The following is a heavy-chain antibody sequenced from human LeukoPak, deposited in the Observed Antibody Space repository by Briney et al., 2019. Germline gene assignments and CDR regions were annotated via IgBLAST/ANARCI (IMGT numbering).Heavy chain of an antibody. D-gene: IGHD6-19*01. CDR1: GFTFSNYW. CDR3: ARDSYSSGWYSLNYYYGMDV. J-gene: IGHJ6*02. CDR2: ISSSSSYI. V-gene: IGHV3-21*01. Sequence: GGSLRLSCEASGFTFSNYWMNWVRQAPGKGLEWVSSISSSSSYIYYADSVKGRFTISRDNAKNSLYLQMNSLRAEDTAVYYCARDSYSSGWYSLNYYYGMDVWGQGTTVTVSS.